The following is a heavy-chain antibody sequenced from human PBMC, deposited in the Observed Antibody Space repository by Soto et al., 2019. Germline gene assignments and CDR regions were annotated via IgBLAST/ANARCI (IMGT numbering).Heavy chain of an antibody. Sequence: SETLSLTCTVSGGSISSSSYYWGWIRQPPGKGLEWIGSIYYSGSTYYNPSLKSRVTISVDTSKNQFSLKLSSVTAADTAVYYCASPKTAFDNWFNPWGQTTLLTVSS. V-gene: IGHV4-39*01. CDR1: GGSISSSSYY. CDR3: ASPKTAFDNWFNP. D-gene: IGHD3-3*02. J-gene: IGHJ5*02. CDR2: IYYSGST.